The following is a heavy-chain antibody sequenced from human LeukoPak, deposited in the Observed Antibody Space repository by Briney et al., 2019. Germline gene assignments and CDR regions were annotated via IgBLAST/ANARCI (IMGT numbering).Heavy chain of an antibody. J-gene: IGHJ4*02. Sequence: VKVSCKASGGTFSSYAISWVRQAPGQGLEWMGRIIPILGIANYAQKFQGRVTITADKSTSTAYMELSSLRSEDTAVYYCALSGELSSFDYWGQGTLVTVSS. V-gene: IGHV1-69*04. CDR1: GGTFSSYA. CDR3: ALSGELSSFDY. CDR2: IIPILGIA. D-gene: IGHD3-16*02.